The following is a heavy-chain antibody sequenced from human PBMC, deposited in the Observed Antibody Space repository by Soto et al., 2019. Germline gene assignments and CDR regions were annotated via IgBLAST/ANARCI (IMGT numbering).Heavy chain of an antibody. CDR2: IYYSGST. CDR1: GGSISSSSYY. V-gene: IGHV4-30-4*08. D-gene: IGHD3-3*01. Sequence: SETLSLTCTVSGGSISSSSYYWGWIRQPPGKGLEWIGYIYYSGSTYYNLSLKSRVTISVDTSKNQFSLKLSSVTAADTAVYYCARFFRFLESLYHFNYWGQETLFTVS. J-gene: IGHJ4*02. CDR3: ARFFRFLESLYHFNY.